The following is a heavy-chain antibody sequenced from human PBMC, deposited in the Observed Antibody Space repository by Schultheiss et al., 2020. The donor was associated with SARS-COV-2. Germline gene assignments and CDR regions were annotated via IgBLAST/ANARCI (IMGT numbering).Heavy chain of an antibody. CDR2: IYSGGST. D-gene: IGHD5-12*01. CDR3: ARGKWPGVDY. Sequence: GGSLRLSCAASGFTFSSYGMHWVRQAPGKGLEWVAVIYSGGSTYYADSVKGRFTISRENAKNSWYLQMNSLRAGDTAVYYCARGKWPGVDYWGQGTLVTVSS. J-gene: IGHJ4*02. CDR1: GFTFSSYG. V-gene: IGHV3-NL1*01.